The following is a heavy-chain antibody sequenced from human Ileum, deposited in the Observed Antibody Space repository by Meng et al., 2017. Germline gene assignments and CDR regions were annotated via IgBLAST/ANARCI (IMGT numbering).Heavy chain of an antibody. V-gene: IGHV1-24*01. CDR1: GYTLTELS. Sequence: ASVKVSCKVSGYTLTELSMHWVRQAPGKGLEWMGGFDPEDGETIYAQKFQGRVTMTEDTSTDTAYMELSSLRSEDTAVYYCATDPLRRGIVGATTGYYYYGMDVWGQGTTVTVSS. CDR2: FDPEDGET. J-gene: IGHJ6*02. CDR3: ATDPLRRGIVGATTGYYYYGMDV. D-gene: IGHD1-26*01.